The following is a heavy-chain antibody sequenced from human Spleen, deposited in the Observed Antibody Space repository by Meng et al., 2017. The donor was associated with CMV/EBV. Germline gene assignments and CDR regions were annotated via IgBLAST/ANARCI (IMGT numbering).Heavy chain of an antibody. CDR3: ARSSGYYVDYFDY. CDR1: GFTFSTYA. V-gene: IGHV3-23*01. Sequence: GESLKISCAASGFTFSTYAMAWVRQAPGKGLEWVSSIRATDGNTYYTDSVKGRFTISRDDSKNTLYLQMNSLRAEDTALYSCARSSGYYVDYFDYWGQGTLVTVSS. CDR2: IRATDGNT. D-gene: IGHD3-22*01. J-gene: IGHJ4*02.